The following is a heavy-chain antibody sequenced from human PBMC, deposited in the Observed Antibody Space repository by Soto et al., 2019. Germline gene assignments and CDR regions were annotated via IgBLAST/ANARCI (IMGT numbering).Heavy chain of an antibody. CDR2: IYYSGST. CDR3: ARWCSVRVRGWYDSNYFDY. Sequence: SETLSLTCTVSGGSISSGDYYWSWIRQPPGKGLEWIGYIYYSGSTYYNPSLKSRVTISVDTSKNQFPLKLSSVTAADTAVYYCARWCSVRVRGWYDSNYFDYWGQGTLVTVSS. D-gene: IGHD6-19*01. J-gene: IGHJ4*02. V-gene: IGHV4-30-4*01. CDR1: GGSISSGDYY.